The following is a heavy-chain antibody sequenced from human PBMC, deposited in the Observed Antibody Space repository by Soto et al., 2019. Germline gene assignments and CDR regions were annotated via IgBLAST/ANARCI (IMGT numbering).Heavy chain of an antibody. CDR2: ISAYNGNT. CDR1: SYTFTSYG. CDR3: ARDLRRAIAAAQAAYYYGMDV. V-gene: IGHV1-18*04. D-gene: IGHD6-13*01. Sequence: SVKVSCKASSYTFTSYGISWVRQAPGQGLEWMGWISAYNGNTNYAQKLQGRVTMTTDTSTSTAYMELRSLRSDDTAVYYCARDLRRAIAAAQAAYYYGMDVWGQGTTVTVSS. J-gene: IGHJ6*02.